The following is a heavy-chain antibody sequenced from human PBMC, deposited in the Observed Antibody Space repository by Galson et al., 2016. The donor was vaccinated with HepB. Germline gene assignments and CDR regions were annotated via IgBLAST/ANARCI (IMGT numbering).Heavy chain of an antibody. CDR1: GFTLSDYY. J-gene: IGHJ4*02. CDR3: TRTGLGDFDY. CDR2: TRNRARSYTT. Sequence: SLRLSCAASGFTLSDYYMDWVRQAPGKGLEWVGRTRNRARSYTTDYVASVKGRFSISRENSKKSVYLHMNGLKFEDAAIYYCTRTGLGDFDYWGRGTLVTVSS. V-gene: IGHV3-72*01.